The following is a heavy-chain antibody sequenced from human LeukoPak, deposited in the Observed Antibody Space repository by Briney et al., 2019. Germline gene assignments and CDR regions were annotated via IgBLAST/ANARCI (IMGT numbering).Heavy chain of an antibody. J-gene: IGHJ4*02. CDR2: LSWDGGTT. D-gene: IGHD3-22*01. CDR1: GFTFSSYW. Sequence: GGSLRLSCAASGFTFSSYWMSWVRQAPGKGLEWVSLLSWDGGTTYYADSVKGRFTISRDNSKKSLYLQMNSLRTEDTAVYYCAREGGDYYDSSGYCHDYWGQGTLVTVSS. CDR3: AREGGDYYDSSGYCHDY. V-gene: IGHV3-43*01.